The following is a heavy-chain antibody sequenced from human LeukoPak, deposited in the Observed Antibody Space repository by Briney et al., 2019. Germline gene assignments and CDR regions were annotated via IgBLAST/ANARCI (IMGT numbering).Heavy chain of an antibody. J-gene: IGHJ4*02. V-gene: IGHV3-23*01. CDR3: AKGGAVWQPASD. CDR1: GFTFSSYA. D-gene: IGHD2-2*01. CDR2: ISGSGGST. Sequence: GGSLRLSCAASGFTFSSYAMSWVRQAPGKGLGWVPAISGSGGSTYYADSVKGRFTISRDNSKNTLYLQMNSLRAEDTAVYYCAKGGAVWQPASDWGQGTLVTVSS.